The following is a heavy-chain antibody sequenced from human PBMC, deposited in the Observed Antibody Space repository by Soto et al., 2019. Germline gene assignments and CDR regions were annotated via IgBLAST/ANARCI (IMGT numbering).Heavy chain of an antibody. D-gene: IGHD3-16*01. J-gene: IGHJ5*02. V-gene: IGHV4-34*01. CDR2: INHSGST. Sequence: SETLSLTCAVYGGSFSGYYWSWIRQPPGKGLEWIGEINHSGSTNYNPSLKSRVTISVDTSKNQFSLKLSSVTAADTAVYYCARPPWGKQMAFDGWFDPWGQGTLVTVSS. CDR1: GGSFSGYY. CDR3: ARPPWGKQMAFDGWFDP.